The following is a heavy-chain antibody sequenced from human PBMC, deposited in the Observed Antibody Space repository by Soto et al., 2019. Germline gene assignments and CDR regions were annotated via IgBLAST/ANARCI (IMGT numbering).Heavy chain of an antibody. CDR1: GFTFSNAW. J-gene: IGHJ4*02. Sequence: GGSLRLSCAASGFTFSNAWMSWVRQAPGKGLEWVGRIKSKTDGGTTDYAAPVKGRFTISRDDSKNTLYLQMNSLKTEDTAVYYCTTDRTMVYLPPGKYFHLYYFDYWGQGTLVTVSS. V-gene: IGHV3-15*01. CDR2: IKSKTDGGTT. D-gene: IGHD2-8*01. CDR3: TTDRTMVYLPPGKYFHLYYFDY.